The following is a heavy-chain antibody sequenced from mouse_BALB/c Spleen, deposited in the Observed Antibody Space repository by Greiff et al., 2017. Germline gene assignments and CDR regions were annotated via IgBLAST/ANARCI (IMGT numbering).Heavy chain of an antibody. CDR1: GYTFTSYW. CDR3: ARQMITTDENY. J-gene: IGHJ2*01. D-gene: IGHD2-4*01. Sequence: QVQLKESGAELAKPGASVKMSCKASGYTFTSYWMHWVKQRPGQGLEWIGYINPSTGYTEYNQKFKDKATLTADKSSSTAYMQLSSLTSEDSAVYYCARQMITTDENYWGQGTTLTVSS. V-gene: IGHV1-7*01. CDR2: INPSTGYT.